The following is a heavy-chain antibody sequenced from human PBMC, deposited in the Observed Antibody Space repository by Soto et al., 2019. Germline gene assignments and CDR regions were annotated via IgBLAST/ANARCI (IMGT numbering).Heavy chain of an antibody. V-gene: IGHV1-2*04. Sequence: GASVKVSCKASGYTFTGYYMHWVRQAPGQGLGWMGWINPNSGGTNYAQKFQGWVTMTRDTSISTAYMELSRLRSDDTAVYYCARGGHYDFSSGYYIPAFDYWGQGTLVTVSS. CDR3: ARGGHYDFSSGYYIPAFDY. CDR2: INPNSGGT. J-gene: IGHJ4*02. CDR1: GYTFTGYY. D-gene: IGHD3-3*01.